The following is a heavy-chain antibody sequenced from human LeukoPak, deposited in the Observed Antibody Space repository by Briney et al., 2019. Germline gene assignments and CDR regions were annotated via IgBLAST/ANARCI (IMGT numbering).Heavy chain of an antibody. CDR1: VYTFTNYG. Sequence: ASVKVSCKPSVYTFTNYGITWVRQAPGQGLEWMGWISAYNGNTNYAQKLQGRVTMTTDTSTSTAYMELRSLRSDDTAVYYCARGVAARDDAFDIWGQGTMVTVSS. CDR2: ISAYNGNT. D-gene: IGHD6-6*01. CDR3: ARGVAARDDAFDI. J-gene: IGHJ3*02. V-gene: IGHV1-18*01.